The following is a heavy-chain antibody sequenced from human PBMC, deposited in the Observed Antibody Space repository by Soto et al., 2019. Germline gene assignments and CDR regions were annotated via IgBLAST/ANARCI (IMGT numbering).Heavy chain of an antibody. CDR1: GGSFSGYS. CDR3: ARDKITGLFDY. Sequence: QVQLQQWGAGLLKPSETLSLTCAVYGGSFSGYSWTWIRQPPGTGLEWIGEINHSGSTNYNPSLKSRVTMSVDTSKNHFSLKLTSVTAADTAVYYCARDKITGLFDYWGQGTLVTVSS. CDR2: INHSGST. V-gene: IGHV4-34*01. J-gene: IGHJ4*02. D-gene: IGHD2-8*02.